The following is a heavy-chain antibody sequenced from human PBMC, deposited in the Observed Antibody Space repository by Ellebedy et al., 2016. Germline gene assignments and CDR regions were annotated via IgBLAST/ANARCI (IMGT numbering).Heavy chain of an antibody. D-gene: IGHD6-19*01. V-gene: IGHV3-30*04. CDR3: ARGPYSSGHCDAFDV. Sequence: GESLKISXAASGFTFRSPTLHWVRQAPGGGLEWMAGISFDGRAEHYADSVKGRFTISRDNSKNTLSLQMYSLRGEDSAIYYCARGPYSSGHCDAFDVWGRGTTVTVSS. J-gene: IGHJ3*01. CDR2: ISFDGRAE. CDR1: GFTFRSPT.